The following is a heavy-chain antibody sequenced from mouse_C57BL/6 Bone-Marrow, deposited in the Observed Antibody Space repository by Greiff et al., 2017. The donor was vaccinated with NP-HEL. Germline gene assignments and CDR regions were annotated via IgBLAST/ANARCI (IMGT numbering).Heavy chain of an antibody. J-gene: IGHJ2*01. CDR1: GYAFTNYL. V-gene: IGHV1-54*01. CDR2: ISPGSGGT. D-gene: IGHD1-1*01. CDR3: ARWGFYYYGNCFDY. Sequence: QVQLQQSGAGLVRPGTSVKVSCKASGYAFTNYLIAWVRQRPGQGLEWIGVISPGSGGTTYNETIKGRATLTAAKSSSTPYMQLRRLTSEDSAVDFCARWGFYYYGNCFDYWGQGTTLTVSS.